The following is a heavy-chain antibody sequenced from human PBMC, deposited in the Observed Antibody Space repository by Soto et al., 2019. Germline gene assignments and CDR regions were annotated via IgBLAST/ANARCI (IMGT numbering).Heavy chain of an antibody. CDR1: CSSIRSNYSS. CDR2: ISYSGST. J-gene: IGHJ4*02. D-gene: IGHD1-26*01. Sequence: LSLTCTVFCSSIRSNYSSWGRIGQPPGKGLEYIGSISYSGSTYYSPSLKSRVTISVDTSKNQFSLKLSSVTAADTAVYYCARYINKLGATVEYFDYWGQG. CDR3: ARYINKLGATVEYFDY. V-gene: IGHV4-39*01.